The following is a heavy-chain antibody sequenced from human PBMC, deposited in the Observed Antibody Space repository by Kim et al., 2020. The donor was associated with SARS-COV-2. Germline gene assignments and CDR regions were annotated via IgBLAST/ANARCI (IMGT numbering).Heavy chain of an antibody. V-gene: IGHV3-48*03. D-gene: IGHD4-17*01. J-gene: IGHJ3*02. CDR3: ARGDYVGNSFVDALDM. Sequence: GGSLRLSCAASGFTFSSYEMNWVRQAPGKGLEWVSYIDHSGSTIYYADYVKGRFTISRDNAKNSLYLQMNSLRAEDTAIYYCARGDYVGNSFVDALDMWGQ. CDR1: GFTFSSYE. CDR2: IDHSGSTI.